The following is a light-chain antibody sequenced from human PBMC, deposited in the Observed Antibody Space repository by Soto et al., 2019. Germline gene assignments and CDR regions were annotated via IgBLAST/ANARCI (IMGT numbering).Light chain of an antibody. J-gene: IGKJ1*01. Sequence: DIQMTQSPSSLSASVGDRVTITCRASQGISNYLAWYQQKPGKVPKLLIYAASTLQSGLPSRLSGSGSGTDFTLTISSLQPEDVAIYYCQKYNSAPWTFGQGTKVEIK. CDR3: QKYNSAPWT. V-gene: IGKV1-27*01. CDR2: AAS. CDR1: QGISNY.